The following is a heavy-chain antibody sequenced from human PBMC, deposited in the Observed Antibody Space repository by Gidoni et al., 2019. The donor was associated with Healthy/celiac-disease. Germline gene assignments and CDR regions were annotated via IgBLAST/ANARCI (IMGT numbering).Heavy chain of an antibody. D-gene: IGHD3-22*01. J-gene: IGHJ4*02. CDR3: ARDRVYYYDSSGYYYPTHYFDY. CDR1: GYSISSGYY. Sequence: QVQLQESGPGLVKPSETLSLTCTVSGYSISSGYYWGWLRQPPGTGLEGIGGIYHSGSTYYNPSLKSRVTISVDTSKNQFSLKLSSVTAADTAVYYCARDRVYYYDSSGYYYPTHYFDYWGQGTLVTVSS. V-gene: IGHV4-38-2*02. CDR2: IYHSGST.